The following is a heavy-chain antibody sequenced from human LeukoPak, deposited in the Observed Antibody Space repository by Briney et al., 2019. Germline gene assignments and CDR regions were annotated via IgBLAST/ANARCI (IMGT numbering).Heavy chain of an antibody. CDR3: AKDGPPYYDFWSGYFDY. V-gene: IGHV3-23*01. CDR2: ISGSGGST. J-gene: IGHJ4*02. D-gene: IGHD3-3*01. Sequence: PGGSLRLPCAASGFTFSSYAMSWVRQAPGKGLEWASAISGSGGSTYYADSVKGRFTISRDNSKNTLYLQMNSLRAEDTAVYYCAKDGPPYYDFWSGYFDYWGQGTLVTVSS. CDR1: GFTFSSYA.